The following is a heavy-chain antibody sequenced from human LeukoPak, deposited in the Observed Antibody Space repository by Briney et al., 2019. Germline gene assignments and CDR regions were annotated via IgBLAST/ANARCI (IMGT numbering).Heavy chain of an antibody. CDR3: AKERRWERYYFGS. CDR2: TSYDGTDT. CDR1: GFTFSSYG. J-gene: IGHJ4*02. V-gene: IGHV3-30*18. Sequence: PGRSLRLSCAASGFTFSSYGIHWVRQAPGKGLEWVALTSYDGTDTYYADSVKGRFTISRDNTKNTLSLQMNSLRPEGTAVYYCAKERRWERYYFGSWGQGTLVTVSS. D-gene: IGHD1-1*01.